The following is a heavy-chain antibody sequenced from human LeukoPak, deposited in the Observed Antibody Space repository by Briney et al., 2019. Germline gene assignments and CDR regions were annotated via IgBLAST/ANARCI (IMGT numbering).Heavy chain of an antibody. J-gene: IGHJ2*01. D-gene: IGHD2-2*01. CDR1: SGSFRGYY. Sequence: SETLSLTCAVYSGSFRGYYWSWIRQPPGKGLEWIGEINHSGSTNYNPSLKSRVTISVDTSKNQFSLKLSSVTAADTAVYYCAREYCSSTSCYLWYFDLWGRGTLVTVSS. CDR3: AREYCSSTSCYLWYFDL. CDR2: INHSGST. V-gene: IGHV4-34*01.